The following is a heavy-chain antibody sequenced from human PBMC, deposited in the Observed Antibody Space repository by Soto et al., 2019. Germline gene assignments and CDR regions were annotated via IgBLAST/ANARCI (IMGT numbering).Heavy chain of an antibody. D-gene: IGHD5-12*01. J-gene: IGHJ4*02. CDR1: GFTFSSYA. CDR3: AKTSGLYSGYDSGRGDY. CDR2: ISGSGGST. Sequence: EVQLLESGGGLVQPGGSLRLSCAAAGFTFSSYAMSWVRQAPGKGLEWVSAISGSGGSTYYADSVKGRFTIARDNSKNTLYLQMNSLRAEDTAVYYCAKTSGLYSGYDSGRGDYWGQGTLVTVSS. V-gene: IGHV3-23*01.